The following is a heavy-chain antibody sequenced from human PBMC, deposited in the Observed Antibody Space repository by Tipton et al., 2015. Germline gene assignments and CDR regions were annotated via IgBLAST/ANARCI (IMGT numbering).Heavy chain of an antibody. J-gene: IGHJ4*02. CDR3: ARGDDATAMATGFDY. CDR2: ISHSGNT. V-gene: IGHV4-38-2*01. Sequence: TLSLTCAVSAYSISSDYYWGWIRQPPGKGLEWIGSISHSGNTYYNPSLKSRVTMSRDTSKNQFSLKLTSVTAADTGFYYCARGDDATAMATGFDYWGQGALVTVSS. D-gene: IGHD5-18*01. CDR1: AYSISSDYY.